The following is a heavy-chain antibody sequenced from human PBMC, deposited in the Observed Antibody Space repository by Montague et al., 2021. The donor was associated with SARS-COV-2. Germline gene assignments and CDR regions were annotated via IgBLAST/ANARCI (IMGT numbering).Heavy chain of an antibody. CDR2: IYSGGSST. CDR1: GFTFSSYA. J-gene: IGHJ4*02. D-gene: IGHD3-3*01. CDR3: AKDLYYDFWSGYYFDY. V-gene: IGHV3-23*03. Sequence: SWRLSCAASGFTFSSYAMSWVRQAPGKGLEWVSVIYSGGSSTYYSDSVKGRFTISRDNSKNTLYLQMNSLRAEDTAVYYCAKDLYYDFWSGYYFDYWGQGTLVTVSS.